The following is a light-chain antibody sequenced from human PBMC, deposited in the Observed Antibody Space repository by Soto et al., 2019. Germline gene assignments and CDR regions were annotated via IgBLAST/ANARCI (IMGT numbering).Light chain of an antibody. Sequence: DIQRTQSPSSLSASVGDRVTITCRASQSISSWLAWYQQKPGKAPKLLIYDASTLENGVPSRFSGSASGTDFTLTISSLQPYDFATYYCQQYNSYSPRTFGQGTKVDIK. CDR1: QSISSW. CDR2: DAS. J-gene: IGKJ1*01. V-gene: IGKV1-5*01. CDR3: QQYNSYSPRT.